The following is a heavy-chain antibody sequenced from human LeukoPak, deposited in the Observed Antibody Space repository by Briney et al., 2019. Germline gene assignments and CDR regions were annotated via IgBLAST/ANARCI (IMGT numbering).Heavy chain of an antibody. V-gene: IGHV4-31*03. Sequence: SETLSLTCTVSGGSISSGGYYWSWIRQHPGKGLEWIGYIYYSGSTHYNPSLKSRVTISVDTSKNQFSLKLSSVTAADTAVYYCARQYSSSWPPDYWGQGTLVTVSS. CDR3: ARQYSSSWPPDY. CDR1: GGSISSGGYY. D-gene: IGHD6-13*01. CDR2: IYYSGST. J-gene: IGHJ4*02.